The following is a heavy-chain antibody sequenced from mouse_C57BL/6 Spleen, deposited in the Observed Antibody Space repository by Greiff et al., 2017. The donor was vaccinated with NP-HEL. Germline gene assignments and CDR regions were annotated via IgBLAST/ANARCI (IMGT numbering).Heavy chain of an antibody. J-gene: IGHJ1*03. CDR2: ISYDGSN. CDR1: GYSITSGYY. CDR3: ARDRGYYGSNWYFDV. V-gene: IGHV3-6*01. Sequence: EVQLVESGPGLVKPSQSLSLTCSVTGYSITSGYYWNWIRQFPGNKLEWMGYISYDGSNNYNPSLKNRISITRDTSKNQFFLKLNSVTTEDTATYYCARDRGYYGSNWYFDVWGTGTTVTVSS. D-gene: IGHD1-1*01.